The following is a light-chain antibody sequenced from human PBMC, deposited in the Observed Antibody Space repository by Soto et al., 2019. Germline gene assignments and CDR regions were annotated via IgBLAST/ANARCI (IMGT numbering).Light chain of an antibody. CDR1: SSDVGGYNY. CDR2: DVS. J-gene: IGLJ1*01. V-gene: IGLV2-14*01. CDR3: SSYTSSSTLEGV. Sequence: QSALTQPASVSGSPGQSITISCTGTSSDVGGYNYVSWYQQHPGKAPKLMIYDVSNRPSGVSNRFSGSKSGNTASLTISGLQAEDEADYYCSSYTSSSTLEGVFGTGTKV.